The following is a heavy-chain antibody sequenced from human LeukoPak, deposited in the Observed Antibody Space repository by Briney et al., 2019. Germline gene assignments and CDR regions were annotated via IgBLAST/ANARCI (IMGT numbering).Heavy chain of an antibody. CDR3: ATKTAGGAFDI. CDR1: GGSISSSY. V-gene: IGHV4-4*07. D-gene: IGHD1-1*01. Sequence: SETLSLTCTVSGGSISSSYWNWIWQFAGKGLEWIAIIYPSGGTNYNPSLKSRVTMSVDMSKNQFSLKVNSVTAADTAIYYCATKTAGGAFDIWGQGTMVTVSS. CDR2: IYPSGGT. J-gene: IGHJ3*02.